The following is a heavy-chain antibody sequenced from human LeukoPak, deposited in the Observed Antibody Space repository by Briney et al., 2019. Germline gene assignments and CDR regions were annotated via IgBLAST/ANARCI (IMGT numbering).Heavy chain of an antibody. Sequence: ASVKVSCKASGYTFTRYDIDWVRQAPGQGLEWMGWMNPNSGNTGYAQKFQGRVTMTRNTSIRTDYMELSSLRSKDTAVYYCARNGDYWGQGTLVTVSS. CDR2: MNPNSGNT. CDR1: GYTFTRYD. J-gene: IGHJ4*02. CDR3: ARNGDY. D-gene: IGHD1-1*01. V-gene: IGHV1-8*01.